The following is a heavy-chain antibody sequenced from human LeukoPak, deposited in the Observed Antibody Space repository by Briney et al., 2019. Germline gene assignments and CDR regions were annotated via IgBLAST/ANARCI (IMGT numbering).Heavy chain of an antibody. D-gene: IGHD2-2*01. CDR1: GFTFSNYY. CDR3: ARYLWDIVVVPSDYMDV. Sequence: PGGSLRLSCAASGFTFSNYYMTWVRQAPGEGLEWVANIKQDGSEKYYVDSVRGRFTISRDNAKNSLYLQMNSLRAEDTAVYYCARYLWDIVVVPSDYMDVWGKGTTVTVSS. CDR2: IKQDGSEK. V-gene: IGHV3-7*01. J-gene: IGHJ6*03.